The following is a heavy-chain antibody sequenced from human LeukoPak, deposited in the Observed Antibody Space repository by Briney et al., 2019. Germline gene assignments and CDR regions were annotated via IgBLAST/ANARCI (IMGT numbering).Heavy chain of an antibody. D-gene: IGHD6-19*01. J-gene: IGHJ4*02. CDR3: ARSQRASAWYIDEY. CDR1: GFTFSAYN. Sequence: GGSLRLSCTASGFTFSAYNMNWVRRAPGKGLEWVASIDTSSSYIFYADSVRGRFTISRDNAKNSLTLQMNSLRVEDAAVYYCARSQRASAWYIDEYWGQGTVVTVSS. V-gene: IGHV3-21*01. CDR2: IDTSSSYI.